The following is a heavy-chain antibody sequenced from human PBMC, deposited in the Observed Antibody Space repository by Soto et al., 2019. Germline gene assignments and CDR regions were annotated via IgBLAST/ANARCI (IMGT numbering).Heavy chain of an antibody. J-gene: IGHJ4*02. CDR1: GFTFSNYA. Sequence: EVQLLESGGGLVQPGGSLRLSCAAPGFTFSNYAMNWVRQAPGKGLEWVSVISGSGGSTYYADSVKCRFTISRDNSKNTLYLQMNSLRGEDTAVYYCARRSSGWYCDYWGQGTLVTVSS. D-gene: IGHD6-19*01. V-gene: IGHV3-23*01. CDR2: ISGSGGST. CDR3: ARRSSGWYCDY.